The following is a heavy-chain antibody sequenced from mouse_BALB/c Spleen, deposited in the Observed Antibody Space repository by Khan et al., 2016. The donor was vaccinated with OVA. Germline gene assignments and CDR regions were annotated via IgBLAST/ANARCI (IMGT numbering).Heavy chain of an antibody. D-gene: IGHD2-14*01. CDR1: GYTFTSNT. Sequence: QVQLQQSGADLARPGASVRMSCKASGYTFTSNTMHWVKQRPGQGLEWIGYINPRSGYTNYNQNFKDKATLTVDKSSSTAYMQLSSLTSEDSAVYYCARRTTGYTMDYWGQGTSVTVSS. V-gene: IGHV1-4*01. CDR2: INPRSGYT. J-gene: IGHJ4*01. CDR3: ARRTTGYTMDY.